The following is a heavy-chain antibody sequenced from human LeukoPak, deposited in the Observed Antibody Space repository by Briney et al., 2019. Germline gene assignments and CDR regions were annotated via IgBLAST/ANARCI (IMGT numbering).Heavy chain of an antibody. CDR3: ARSSGGHAFFDF. CDR2: IYYSGST. J-gene: IGHJ4*02. Sequence: SETLSLTCTVSGGSISSYYWSWIRQPPGKGLEWIGYIYYSGSTNYNPSLKSRVTISVGTSKNQFSLKLTSLTAADTAVYFCARSSGGHAFFDFWGQGTLVTVSS. V-gene: IGHV4-59*01. D-gene: IGHD2-15*01. CDR1: GGSISSYY.